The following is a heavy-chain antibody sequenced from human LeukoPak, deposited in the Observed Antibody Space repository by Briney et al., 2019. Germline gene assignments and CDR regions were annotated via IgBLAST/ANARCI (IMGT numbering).Heavy chain of an antibody. CDR3: AEDSSGYSPGRFDP. CDR2: IYTSGST. J-gene: IGHJ5*02. D-gene: IGHD3-22*01. Sequence: PSETLSLTCTVSGGSISSYYWSWIRQPAGKGLEWIGRIYTSGSTNYNPSLKSRVTMSVDTSKNQFSLKLSSVTAADTAVYYCAEDSSGYSPGRFDPWGQGTLVTVSS. CDR1: GGSISSYY. V-gene: IGHV4-4*07.